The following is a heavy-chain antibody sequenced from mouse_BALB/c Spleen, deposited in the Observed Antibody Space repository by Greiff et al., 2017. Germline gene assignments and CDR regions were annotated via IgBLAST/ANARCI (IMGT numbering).Heavy chain of an antibody. CDR2: ISSGGSYT. CDR3: ARGLYDYDVGFAY. CDR1: GFTFSSYA. D-gene: IGHD2-4*01. V-gene: IGHV5-9-4*01. Sequence: EVKLVESGGGLVKPGGSLKLSCAASGFTFSSYAMSWVRQSPEKRLEWVAEISSGGSYTYYPDTVTGRFTISRDNAKNTLYLEMSSLRSEDTAMYYCARGLYDYDVGFAYWGQGTLVTVSA. J-gene: IGHJ3*01.